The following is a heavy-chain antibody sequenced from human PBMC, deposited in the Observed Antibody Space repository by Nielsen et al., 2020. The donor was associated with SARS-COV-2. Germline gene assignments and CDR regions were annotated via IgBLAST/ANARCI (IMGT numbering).Heavy chain of an antibody. CDR3: ARDSIGDNWYFDL. J-gene: IGHJ2*01. D-gene: IGHD3-10*01. V-gene: IGHV3-33*08. CDR2: IWYDGSNK. CDR1: GFTFSNYA. Sequence: GESLKISCAASGFTFSNYAMHWLRQAPGKGLEWVAVIWYDGSNKYYADSVKGRFTISRDNSKNTLYLQMNSLRAEDTAVYYCARDSIGDNWYFDLWGRGTLVTVSS.